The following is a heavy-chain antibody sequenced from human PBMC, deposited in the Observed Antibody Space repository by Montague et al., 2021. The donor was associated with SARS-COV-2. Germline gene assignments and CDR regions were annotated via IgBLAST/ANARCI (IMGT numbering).Heavy chain of an antibody. D-gene: IGHD4-23*01. CDR2: IYDGGAV. V-gene: IGHV4-59*01. J-gene: IGHJ3*02. CDR1: GGSIPGYY. Sequence: SETLSLTCTVSGGSIPGYYWSWLRRSPGKGLEWIANIYDGGAVNYNPSLGSRVTISTDTSKNQLSLKVNSVTAADTAVYYCVRDHPYGGPREAYDIWGQGTMVTVSS. CDR3: VRDHPYGGPREAYDI.